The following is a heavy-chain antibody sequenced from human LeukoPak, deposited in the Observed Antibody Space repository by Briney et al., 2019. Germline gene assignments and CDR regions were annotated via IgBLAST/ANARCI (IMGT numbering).Heavy chain of an antibody. CDR3: ARLGVRGVMTN. CDR1: GYTFTSYD. CDR2: MNPYSGDT. Sequence: ASVKVPCKASGYTFTSYDINWVRQATGQGLEWMGWMNPYSGDTHFVQKFQGRVTMTRNTSTSTVYMELSSLRSEDTAVYYCARLGVRGVMTNWGQGTLVTVSS. J-gene: IGHJ4*02. V-gene: IGHV1-8*01. D-gene: IGHD3-10*01.